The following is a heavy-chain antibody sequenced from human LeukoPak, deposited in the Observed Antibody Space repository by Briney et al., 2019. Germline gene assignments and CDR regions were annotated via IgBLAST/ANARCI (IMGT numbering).Heavy chain of an antibody. D-gene: IGHD3-22*01. V-gene: IGHV1-69*05. CDR3: ARDRRTYYYDSSGYLDY. Sequence: SVKVSCKASEGTFSSYAISWVRQAPGQGLEWMGGIIPIFGTANYAQKFQGRVTITTDESTSTAYMELSSLRSEDTAVYYCARDRRTYYYDSSGYLDYWGQGTLVTVSS. J-gene: IGHJ4*02. CDR2: IIPIFGTA. CDR1: EGTFSSYA.